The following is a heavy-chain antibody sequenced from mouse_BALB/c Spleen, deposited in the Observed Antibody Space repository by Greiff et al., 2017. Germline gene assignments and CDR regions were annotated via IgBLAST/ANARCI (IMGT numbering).Heavy chain of an antibody. CDR3: ARSMGSGAMDY. Sequence: QVQLQQPGAELVKPGASVKLSCKASGYTFTSYWMHWVKQRPGQGLEWIGEINPSNGRTNYNEKFKSKATLTVDKSSSTAYMQLSSLTSEDSAVYYCARSMGSGAMDYWGQGTSVTVSS. CDR2: INPSNGRT. CDR1: GYTFTSYW. V-gene: IGHV1S81*02. J-gene: IGHJ4*01. D-gene: IGHD1-1*02.